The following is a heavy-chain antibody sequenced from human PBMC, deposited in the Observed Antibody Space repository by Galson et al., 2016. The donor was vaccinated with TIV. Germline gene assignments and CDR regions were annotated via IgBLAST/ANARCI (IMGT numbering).Heavy chain of an antibody. V-gene: IGHV1-8*02. Sequence: SVKVSCKASGYSFINPDINWLRQATGQGLEWMGWMNPYSGNTGYAQKFQGRVTMNRNTPISTAYMELNRLTSEETAVYYCARAVGGNWFDPWGQGTLVTVSS. J-gene: IGHJ5*02. CDR3: ARAVGGNWFDP. D-gene: IGHD3-16*01. CDR1: GYSFINPD. CDR2: MNPYSGNT.